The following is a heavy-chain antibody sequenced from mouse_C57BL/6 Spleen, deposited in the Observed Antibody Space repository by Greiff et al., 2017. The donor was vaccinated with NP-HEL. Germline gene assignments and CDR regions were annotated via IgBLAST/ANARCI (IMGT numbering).Heavy chain of an antibody. D-gene: IGHD2-5*01. CDR1: GFTFSNYW. Sequence: EVKLQESGGGLVQPGGSMKLSCVASGFTFSNYWMNWVRQSPEKGLEWVAQIRLKSDNYATHYAESVKGRFTISRDDSKSSVYLQMNNLRAEDTGIYYCTGRSKVFDYWGQGTTLTVSS. CDR2: IRLKSDNYAT. J-gene: IGHJ2*01. CDR3: TGRSKVFDY. V-gene: IGHV6-3*01.